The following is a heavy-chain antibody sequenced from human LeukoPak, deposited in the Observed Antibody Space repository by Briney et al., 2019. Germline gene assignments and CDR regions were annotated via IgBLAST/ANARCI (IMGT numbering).Heavy chain of an antibody. CDR3: AKKVDIVATSPFDY. J-gene: IGHJ4*02. V-gene: IGHV3-23*01. CDR2: ISGSGGST. Sequence: GGSLRLSCAASGFTFSSYGMRWVRQAPGKGLEWVSAISGSGGSTYYADSVKGRFTISRDNSKNTLYLQMNSLRAEDTAVYYCAKKVDIVATSPFDYWGQGTLVTVSS. D-gene: IGHD5-12*01. CDR1: GFTFSSYG.